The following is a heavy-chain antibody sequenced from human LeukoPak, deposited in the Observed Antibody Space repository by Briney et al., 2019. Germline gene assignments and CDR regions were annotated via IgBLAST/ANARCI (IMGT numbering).Heavy chain of an antibody. CDR3: ARGRADRGYFDY. J-gene: IGHJ4*02. D-gene: IGHD3-22*01. CDR1: GRSFSGYY. Sequence: SETLSLIRAVYGRSFSGYYWSWIRQPPGKGLEWIGEINHSGSTNYNPSLKSRVTISVDTSKNHFSLKLSSVTGADTAVYYCARGRADRGYFDYWGQGTLVTVSS. CDR2: INHSGST. V-gene: IGHV4-34*01.